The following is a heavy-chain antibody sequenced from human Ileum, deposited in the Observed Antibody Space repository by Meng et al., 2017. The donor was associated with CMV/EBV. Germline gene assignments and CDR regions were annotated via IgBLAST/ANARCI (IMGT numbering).Heavy chain of an antibody. CDR1: GFTFSSYA. CDR3: AKNPANSGWSGAFDI. D-gene: IGHD3-3*01. Sequence: GESLKISCAASGFTFSSYAMSWVRQAPGKGLEWVSGISGSGGSTYYADSVKGRFTISRENSKTTLYLQMKSLRAEDTAIYYCAKNPANSGWSGAFDIWGQGTKVTVSS. J-gene: IGHJ3*02. CDR2: ISGSGGST. V-gene: IGHV3-23*01.